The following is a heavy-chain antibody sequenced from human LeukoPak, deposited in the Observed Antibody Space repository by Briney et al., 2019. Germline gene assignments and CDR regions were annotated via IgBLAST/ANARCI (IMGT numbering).Heavy chain of an antibody. V-gene: IGHV3-53*01. CDR3: AKGTYYHTSGTSSTETFGEN. CDR2: IYSGGST. Sequence: GGSLRLSCAASGFTVSSNYMSWVRQAPGKGLEWVSVIYSGGSTYYADSVKGRFTISRDNSKNTLYLQMNSLRAEDTALYYCAKGTYYHTSGTSSTETFGENWGQGTLVTVSS. J-gene: IGHJ4*02. D-gene: IGHD3-10*01. CDR1: GFTVSSNY.